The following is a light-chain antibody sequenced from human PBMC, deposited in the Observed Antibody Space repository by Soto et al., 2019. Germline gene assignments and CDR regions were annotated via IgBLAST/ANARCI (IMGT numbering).Light chain of an antibody. CDR1: RLGDKY. CDR3: QAWDSTTVV. J-gene: IGLJ2*01. V-gene: IGLV3-1*01. Sequence: SYELTQPPSMSVSPGQTASITCSADRLGDKYTCWYQQKPGQSPLLVIYHDSHRPSGIPERFSASNSGNTATLTISGTQAMDEADYYCQAWDSTTVVFGGGNKLTVL. CDR2: HDS.